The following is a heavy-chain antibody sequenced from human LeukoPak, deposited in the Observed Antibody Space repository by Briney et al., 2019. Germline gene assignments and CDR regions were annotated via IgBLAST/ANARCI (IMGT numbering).Heavy chain of an antibody. Sequence: GASVTVSCTASGYAFTGYYMHWVRQAPGQGLEWMGWINPNSGGTNYAQKFQGRVTMTRDTSISTAYMELSRLRSDDTAVCYCARSWVGASVDYWGQGTLVTVSS. J-gene: IGHJ4*02. CDR1: GYAFTGYY. D-gene: IGHD1-26*01. CDR2: INPNSGGT. CDR3: ARSWVGASVDY. V-gene: IGHV1-2*02.